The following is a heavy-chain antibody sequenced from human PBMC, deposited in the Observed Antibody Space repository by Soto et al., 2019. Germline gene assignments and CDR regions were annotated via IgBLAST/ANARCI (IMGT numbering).Heavy chain of an antibody. CDR3: ARGDDYDFWSGYSNFDY. Sequence: SETLSLTCAVYGGSFSGYYWSWIRQPPGKGLEWIGEINHSGSTNYNPSLKSRVTISVDTSKNQFPLKLSSVTAADTAVYYCARGDDYDFWSGYSNFDYWGQGTLVTVSS. J-gene: IGHJ4*02. CDR1: GGSFSGYY. V-gene: IGHV4-34*01. CDR2: INHSGST. D-gene: IGHD3-3*01.